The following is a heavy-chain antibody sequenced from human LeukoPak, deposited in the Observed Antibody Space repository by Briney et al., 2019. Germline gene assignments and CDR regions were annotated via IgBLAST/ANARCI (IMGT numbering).Heavy chain of an antibody. CDR3: ARDRDGYDNFDS. V-gene: IGHV3-30*02. CDR2: IRYDGSTK. CDR1: GFTFSSYG. D-gene: IGHD5-24*01. Sequence: GGSLRLSCAASGFTFSSYGMHWLRQAPGKGLEWVAFIRYDGSTKYYADSVKGRFTISTDNSKNTLYLQMNSLRVEDTAVYYCARDRDGYDNFDSWGQGTLVTVSS. J-gene: IGHJ4*02.